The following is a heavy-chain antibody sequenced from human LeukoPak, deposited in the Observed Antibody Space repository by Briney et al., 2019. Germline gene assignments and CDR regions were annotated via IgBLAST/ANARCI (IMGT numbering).Heavy chain of an antibody. CDR1: GGSFSGYY. D-gene: IGHD2/OR15-2a*01. Sequence: PSETLSLTCAVYGGSFSGYYWNWIRQSPGKGLEWIGEINHSGSTNYNPSIKSRVTISIDTSKSQFSLKLSSVTAADTAVYYCARVRTGNSGRPRFDSWGQGTLVTVSS. CDR3: ARVRTGNSGRPRFDS. J-gene: IGHJ5*01. CDR2: INHSGST. V-gene: IGHV4-34*01.